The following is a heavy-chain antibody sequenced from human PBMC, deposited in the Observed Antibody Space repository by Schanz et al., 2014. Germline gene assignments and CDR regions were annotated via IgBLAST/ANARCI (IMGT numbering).Heavy chain of an antibody. CDR1: GFTFSGYW. CDR3: AKYGTGKGVSFEY. V-gene: IGHV3-7*01. J-gene: IGHJ4*02. Sequence: EVQLVESGGGLVQPGGSLRLSCAASGFTFSGYWMSWVRQAPGEGLVWVANIKLDGSEKYYVDSVKGRFTISRDNAKNSLYLQMNSLTAEDTAVYYCAKYGTGKGVSFEYRGQGTLVTVSS. D-gene: IGHD1-26*01. CDR2: IKLDGSEK.